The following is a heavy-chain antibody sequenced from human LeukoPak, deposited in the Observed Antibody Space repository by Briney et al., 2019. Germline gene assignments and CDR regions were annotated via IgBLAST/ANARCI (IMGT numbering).Heavy chain of an antibody. CDR3: ARWETTVVTPGDFDY. J-gene: IGHJ4*02. CDR2: ISSSSSYI. CDR1: GFTFSSYS. Sequence: GGSLRLSCAASGFTFSSYSMNWVRQAPGKGLEWVSSISSSSSYIYYADSVKGRFTISRDNAKNSLYLQMNSLRAEDTAVYYCARWETTVVTPGDFDYWGQGTLVTVSS. D-gene: IGHD4-17*01. V-gene: IGHV3-21*01.